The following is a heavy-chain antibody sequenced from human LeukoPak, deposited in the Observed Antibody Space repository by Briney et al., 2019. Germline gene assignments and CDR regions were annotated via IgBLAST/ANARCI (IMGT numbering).Heavy chain of an antibody. V-gene: IGHV3-21*01. CDR3: ARPFIAAAGTDY. CDR2: ISSSSSYI. D-gene: IGHD6-13*01. Sequence: MXXXXXAPGKGLEWVSSISSSSSYIYYADSVKGRFTISRDNAKNSLYLQMNSLRAEDTAVYYCARPFIAAAGTDYWGQGTLVTVSS. J-gene: IGHJ4*02.